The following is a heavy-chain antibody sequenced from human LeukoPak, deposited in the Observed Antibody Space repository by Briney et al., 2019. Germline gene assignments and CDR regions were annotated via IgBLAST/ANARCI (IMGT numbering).Heavy chain of an antibody. J-gene: IGHJ4*02. V-gene: IGHV1-24*01. Sequence: ASVKVSCKVFGYTLTELSMHWVRQAPGKGLEWMGGFDPEDGETIYAQKFQGRVTMTEDTSTDTAYMELSSLRSEDTAVYYCATRVVVAKPFDYWGQGTLVTVSS. CDR1: GYTLTELS. CDR3: ATRVVVAKPFDY. D-gene: IGHD3-22*01. CDR2: FDPEDGET.